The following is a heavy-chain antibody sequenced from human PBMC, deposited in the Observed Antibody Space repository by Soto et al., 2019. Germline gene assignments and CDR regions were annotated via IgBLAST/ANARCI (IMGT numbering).Heavy chain of an antibody. CDR2: IYYSGST. V-gene: IGHV4-39*01. J-gene: IGHJ4*02. CDR3: ARRTVNIRTFYSGLKTHCSDY. CDR1: GDSMSSSDYY. Sequence: SETLSLTCAVSGDSMSSSDYYWGWIRQPPGKGLEWIGSIYYSGSTYYNPSLQSRVAISVDTSKNQFSLKLKSVTAADTAIYYCARRTVNIRTFYSGLKTHCSDYWGQGAPVTVSS. D-gene: IGHD6-19*01.